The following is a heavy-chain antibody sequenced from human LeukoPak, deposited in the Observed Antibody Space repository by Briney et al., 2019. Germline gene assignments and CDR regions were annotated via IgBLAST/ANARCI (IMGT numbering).Heavy chain of an antibody. V-gene: IGHV3-30*18. D-gene: IGHD5-12*01. J-gene: IGHJ6*02. CDR1: GFTFSSYG. CDR3: AKDRVDIVATITDRPHCGMDV. CDR2: ISYDGSDK. Sequence: PGRSLRLSCAASGFTFSSYGMHWVRQAPGKGLEWVAVISYDGSDKYYADSVKGRFTISRDNFKNTLYLQMNSLRAEDTAVYYCAKDRVDIVATITDRPHCGMDVWGQGTTVTVSS.